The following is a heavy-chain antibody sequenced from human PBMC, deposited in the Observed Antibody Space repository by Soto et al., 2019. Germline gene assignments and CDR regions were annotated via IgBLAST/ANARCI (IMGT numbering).Heavy chain of an antibody. D-gene: IGHD2-15*01. CDR3: ARPYCSGGSCYSGYFQH. J-gene: IGHJ1*01. V-gene: IGHV3-33*01. CDR1: GFTFSSYG. CDR2: IWYDGSNK. Sequence: HPGGSLRLSCAASGFTFSSYGMHWVRQAPGKGLEWVAVIWYDGSNKYYADSVKGRFTISRDNSKNTLYLQMNSLRAEDTAVYYCARPYCSGGSCYSGYFQHWGQGTLVTVS.